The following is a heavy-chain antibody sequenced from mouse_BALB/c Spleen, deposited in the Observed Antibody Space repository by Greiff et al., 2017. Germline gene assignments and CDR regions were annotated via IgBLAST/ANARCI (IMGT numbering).Heavy chain of an antibody. CDR2: INPYNDGT. CDR1: GYTFTSYV. Sequence: EVQGVESGPELVKPGASVKMSCKASGYTFTSYVMHWVKQKPGQGLEWIGYINPYNDGTKYNEKFKGKATLTSDKSSSTAYMELSSLTSEDSAVYYCARAAYYYGSSLDYWGQGTTLTVSS. V-gene: IGHV1-14*01. CDR3: ARAAYYYGSSLDY. D-gene: IGHD1-1*01. J-gene: IGHJ2*01.